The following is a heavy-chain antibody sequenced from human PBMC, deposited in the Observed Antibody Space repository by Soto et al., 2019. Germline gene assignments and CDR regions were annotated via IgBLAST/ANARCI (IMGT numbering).Heavy chain of an antibody. V-gene: IGHV1-46*03. CDR1: GYTFTSYY. Sequence: GASVKVSCKASGYTFTSYYMHWVRQAPGQGLEWMGIINPSSDSTSYAQKFQGRVTMTGDTSTSTVYMELSSLRSEDTAVYYCARPLGGSKLRYLDGDYYYGMDVWGKGTTVTVSS. J-gene: IGHJ6*04. CDR3: ARPLGGSKLRYLDGDYYYGMDV. CDR2: INPSSDST. D-gene: IGHD3-9*01.